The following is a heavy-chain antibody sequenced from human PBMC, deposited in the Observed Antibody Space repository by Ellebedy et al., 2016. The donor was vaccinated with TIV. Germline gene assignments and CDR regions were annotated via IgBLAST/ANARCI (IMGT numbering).Heavy chain of an antibody. J-gene: IGHJ6*02. V-gene: IGHV3-23*01. CDR3: AKRDNYQRLGYYVMDV. Sequence: GESLKISCAASGFTLSSYAMTWVRRAPGKGLEWVSTLSSSGGSTYYADSVKGRFTISRDNSKNTLYLQMNGLRAEDTAVYFCAKRDNYQRLGYYVMDVWGQGTTVTVSS. D-gene: IGHD2-2*01. CDR2: LSSSGGST. CDR1: GFTLSSYA.